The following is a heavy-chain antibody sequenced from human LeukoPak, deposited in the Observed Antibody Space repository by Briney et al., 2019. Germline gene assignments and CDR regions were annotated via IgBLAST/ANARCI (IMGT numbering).Heavy chain of an antibody. J-gene: IGHJ6*02. D-gene: IGHD5-24*01. CDR3: ARDLLEPDYYYYGMDV. CDR2: INVGNDNT. V-gene: IGHV1-3*01. Sequence: ASVKVSCKASAYTFTNYGFSWVRQAPGQRLEWMGWINVGNDNTKYSQNFQGRVTITRDTSASTAYMELSSLRSEDTAVYYCARDLLEPDYYYYGMDVWGQGTTVTVSS. CDR1: AYTFTNYG.